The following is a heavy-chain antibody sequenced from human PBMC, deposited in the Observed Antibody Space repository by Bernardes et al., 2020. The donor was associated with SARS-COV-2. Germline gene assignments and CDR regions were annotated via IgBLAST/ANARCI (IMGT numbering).Heavy chain of an antibody. V-gene: IGHV3-66*01. J-gene: IGHJ4*02. CDR3: ARDLKDGARAFDWLLGYQLDY. CDR2: IYSGGST. CDR1: GFTFSDSG. Sequence: GGSLRLSCAASGFTFSDSGMYWVRQAPGKGLEWVSVIYSGGSTYYADSVKGRFTISRDNSKYTLYLQLNSLRAEDTAVYYCARDLKDGARAFDWLLGYQLDYWGQGALVTVSS. D-gene: IGHD3-9*01.